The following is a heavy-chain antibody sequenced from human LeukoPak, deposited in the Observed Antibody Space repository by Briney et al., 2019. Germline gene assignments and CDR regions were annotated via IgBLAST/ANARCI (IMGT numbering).Heavy chain of an antibody. CDR2: IYHSGST. D-gene: IGHD3-3*01. V-gene: IGHV4-4*02. Sequence: PSGTLSLTCAVSGGSISSSNWWSWVRQPPGKGLEWIGEIYHSGSTNYNPSLKSRVTMSVDTSKNQFSLKLSSMTAADTAVYYCAREDDFLFDYWGQGTLVTVSS. J-gene: IGHJ4*02. CDR1: GGSISSSNW. CDR3: AREDDFLFDY.